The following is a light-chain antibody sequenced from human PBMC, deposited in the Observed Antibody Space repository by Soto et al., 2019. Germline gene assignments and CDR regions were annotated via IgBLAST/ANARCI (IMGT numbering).Light chain of an antibody. J-gene: IGKJ5*01. CDR1: QSVSTN. Sequence: IVMTQSPATLSVSPGERVTLSCRASQSVSTNLAWYQQTPGQAPRLLIYDASTRASGVPARFSGTGSGTQFTLTISRLQSDDFAVYYCQQYNDWPPITFGQGTRLEIK. V-gene: IGKV3-15*01. CDR2: DAS. CDR3: QQYNDWPPIT.